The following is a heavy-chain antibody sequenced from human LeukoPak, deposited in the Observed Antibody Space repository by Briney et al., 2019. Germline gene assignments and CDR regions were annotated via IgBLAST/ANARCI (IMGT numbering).Heavy chain of an antibody. V-gene: IGHV5-51*01. CDR1: GYSFTSYW. J-gene: IGHJ3*02. CDR2: IYPGDSDT. CDR3: ARKPSAPTGVVAFDI. D-gene: IGHD2-21*01. Sequence: GESLQISCKGSGYSFTSYWIGWVRPLPGKGLEWMGIIYPGDSDTRYSPSFQGQVTISADKSISTAYLQWSSLKASDTAMYYCARKPSAPTGVVAFDIWGQGTMVTVSS.